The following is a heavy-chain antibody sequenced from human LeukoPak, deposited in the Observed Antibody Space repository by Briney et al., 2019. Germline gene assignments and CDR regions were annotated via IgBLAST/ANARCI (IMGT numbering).Heavy chain of an antibody. CDR3: AKGGPYSSGWYDY. J-gene: IGHJ4*02. Sequence: GGSLRLSCAASGFTFSSYGMHWVRQAPGKGLEWVAVIWYDGSNKYYADSVKGRFTISRDNSKNTLYLQMNSLRAEDTAVYYCAKGGPYSSGWYDYWGQGTLVTVSS. D-gene: IGHD6-19*01. CDR1: GFTFSSYG. CDR2: IWYDGSNK. V-gene: IGHV3-30*02.